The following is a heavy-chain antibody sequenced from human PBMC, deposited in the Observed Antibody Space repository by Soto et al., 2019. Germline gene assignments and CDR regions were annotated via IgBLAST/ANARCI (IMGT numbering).Heavy chain of an antibody. J-gene: IGHJ3*01. CDR1: GFTFSSYG. CDR2: ISYDGRNT. V-gene: IGHV3-30*18. Sequence: QVQLVESGGGVVQPGRSLRLACAASGFTFSSYGMHWVRQAPGKGLEGVAVISYDGRNTDYVDSVEGRFTISRDNSKNTLYLQMNSLRTEDTAVYYCVKDQEDVVVMVYGMNAYDVWGQGTMVTVSS. D-gene: IGHD2-8*01. CDR3: VKDQEDVVVMVYGMNAYDV.